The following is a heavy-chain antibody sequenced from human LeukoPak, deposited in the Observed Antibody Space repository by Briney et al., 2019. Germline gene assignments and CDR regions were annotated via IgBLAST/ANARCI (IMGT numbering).Heavy chain of an antibody. D-gene: IGHD3-3*01. CDR2: FSGSGGST. Sequence: GGSLRLSCAASGFTFSSYAMSWVRQAPGKGLECISGFSGSGGSTYYADSVKGRFTISRDNSKNTLYLQMNSLRAEDTAVYYCAKANSITIFGVISPVDYWGQGTLVTVSS. J-gene: IGHJ4*02. V-gene: IGHV3-23*01. CDR3: AKANSITIFGVISPVDY. CDR1: GFTFSSYA.